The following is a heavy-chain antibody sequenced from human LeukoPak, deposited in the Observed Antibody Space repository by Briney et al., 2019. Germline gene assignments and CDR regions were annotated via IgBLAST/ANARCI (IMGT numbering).Heavy chain of an antibody. D-gene: IGHD3-9*01. CDR3: ARDRYDYDILTGYYPPYGMDV. J-gene: IGHJ6*02. CDR2: IYHSGST. Sequence: SETLSLTCTVSGGSISSGGYYWSWIRQPPGKGLEWIGYIYHSGSTYYNPSLKSRVTISVDRSKNQFSLKLSSVTAADTAVYYCARDRYDYDILTGYYPPYGMDVWGQGTTVTVSS. CDR1: GGSISSGGYY. V-gene: IGHV4-30-2*01.